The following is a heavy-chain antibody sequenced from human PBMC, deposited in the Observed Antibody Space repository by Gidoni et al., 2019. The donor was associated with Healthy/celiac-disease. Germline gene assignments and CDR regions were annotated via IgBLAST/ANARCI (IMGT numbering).Heavy chain of an antibody. CDR2: INHSGST. V-gene: IGHV4-34*01. D-gene: IGHD6-13*01. Sequence: QVQLQQWGAGLLKPSETLSLTCAVYGGSFSVYYWSWRRQPPGKGLEWIGEINHSGSTNYNPSLKSRVTISVDTSKNQFSLKLSSVTAADTAVYYCARGEYSSSWFDYWGQGTLVTVSS. CDR1: GGSFSVYY. CDR3: ARGEYSSSWFDY. J-gene: IGHJ4*02.